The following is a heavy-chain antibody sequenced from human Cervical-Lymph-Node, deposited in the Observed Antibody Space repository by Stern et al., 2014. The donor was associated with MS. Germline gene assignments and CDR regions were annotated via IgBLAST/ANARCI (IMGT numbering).Heavy chain of an antibody. Sequence: EVQLVESGGGVIQPGGSLRLSCTASGFTVSRDYMTWVRQAPGKGLAWVSLITNVGSTFYTDSVKGRFTISRDDSKNTVYLHMTSLRAEDTAMYYCARDTSSHERSDWWGQGTLVTVSS. J-gene: IGHJ4*02. CDR2: ITNVGST. CDR3: ARDTSSHERSDW. V-gene: IGHV3-53*01. D-gene: IGHD1-1*01. CDR1: GFTVSRDY.